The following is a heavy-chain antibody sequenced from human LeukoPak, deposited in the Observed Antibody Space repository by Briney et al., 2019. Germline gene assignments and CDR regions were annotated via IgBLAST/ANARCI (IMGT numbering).Heavy chain of an antibody. D-gene: IGHD3-10*02. J-gene: IGHJ6*04. Sequence: GGSLRLSCAASGFTFGIYAMNWVRQAPGKGLEWVSYIGPSGSNIYYADSVKGRFTISRDNAKNSLYLQMNSLRAEDTAVYYCAELGITMIGGVWGKGTTVTISS. CDR1: GFTFGIYA. V-gene: IGHV3-48*03. CDR3: AELGITMIGGV. CDR2: IGPSGSNI.